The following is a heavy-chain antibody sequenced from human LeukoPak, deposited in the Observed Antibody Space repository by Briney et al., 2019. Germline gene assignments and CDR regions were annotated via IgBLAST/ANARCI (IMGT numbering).Heavy chain of an antibody. J-gene: IGHJ4*02. V-gene: IGHV1-2*02. Sequence: GASVKVSCKASGYTFTCYDINWVRQATGQGLEWMGWINPNSGGTNYAQKFQGRVTMTRDTSISTAYMELSRLRSDDTAVYYCARALYGSGSYYLFDYWGQGTLVTVSS. CDR3: ARALYGSGSYYLFDY. CDR2: INPNSGGT. D-gene: IGHD3-10*01. CDR1: GYTFTCYD.